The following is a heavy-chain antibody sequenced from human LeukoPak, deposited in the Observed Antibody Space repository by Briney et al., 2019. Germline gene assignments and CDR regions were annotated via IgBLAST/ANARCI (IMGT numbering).Heavy chain of an antibody. D-gene: IGHD2-15*01. Sequence: SETLSLTCTVSGGPISAYFWSWIRQPPGKGLEWIGYISYSGTTNYNPSLKSRVTISVDTYKNQFSLKLSSVTAADTAVYYCASGFACQYFDSWGQGTLVTVSS. CDR2: ISYSGTT. V-gene: IGHV4-59*08. J-gene: IGHJ4*02. CDR1: GGPISAYF. CDR3: ASGFACQYFDS.